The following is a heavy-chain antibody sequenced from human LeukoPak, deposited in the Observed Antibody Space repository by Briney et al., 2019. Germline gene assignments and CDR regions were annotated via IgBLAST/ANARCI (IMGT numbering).Heavy chain of an antibody. CDR1: GFTFSSYG. CDR3: ARDSYGLDY. V-gene: IGHV3-33*01. Sequence: PGRSLRLSCAASGFTFSSYGMHWVRQAPGKGLEWVAVIWYDGSNKYYADSVKGRFTISRDNSKNTLYLQMSSLRAEDTAVYYCARDSYGLDYWGQGTLVTVSS. D-gene: IGHD5-18*01. J-gene: IGHJ4*02. CDR2: IWYDGSNK.